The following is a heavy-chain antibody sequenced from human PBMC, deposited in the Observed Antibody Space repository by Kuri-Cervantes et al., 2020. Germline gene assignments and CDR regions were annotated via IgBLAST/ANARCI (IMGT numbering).Heavy chain of an antibody. CDR1: GYSISSGYY. Sequence: SETLSLTCTVSGYSISSGYYWGWIRQPPGKGLEWIGYIYYSGSTNYNPSLKSRVTISVDTSKNQFSLKLSSVTAADTAVYYCARGSAGVVIRLRPVFFDYWGQGTLVTVSS. CDR2: IYYSGST. J-gene: IGHJ4*02. CDR3: ARGSAGVVIRLRPVFFDY. D-gene: IGHD3-3*01. V-gene: IGHV4-61*01.